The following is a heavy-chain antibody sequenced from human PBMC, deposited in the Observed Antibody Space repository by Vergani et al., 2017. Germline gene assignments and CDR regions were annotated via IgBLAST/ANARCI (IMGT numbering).Heavy chain of an antibody. CDR3: ARVHSSGYTYGMDV. V-gene: IGHV4-61*01. D-gene: IGHD3-22*01. Sequence: QVQLQESGPGLVKPSGTLSLTCAVSGGSISSSNWWSWIRQPPGKGLEWIGYIYYSGSTNYNPSLKSRVTISVDTSKNQFSLKLSSVTAADTAVYYCARVHSSGYTYGMDVWGQGTTVTVSS. J-gene: IGHJ6*02. CDR1: GGSISSSNW. CDR2: IYYSGST.